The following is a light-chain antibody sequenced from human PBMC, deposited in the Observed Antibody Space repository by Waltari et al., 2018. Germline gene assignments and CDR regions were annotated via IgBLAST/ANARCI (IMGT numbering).Light chain of an antibody. J-gene: IGKJ4*01. Sequence: EIVMTQSPATLSVSPGERATLSCRASQSVSSKLAWYQQKPGQAPSLLIYGASTRATGIPARFSGSGSGTEFTLTISSLQSEDFAVYYCQQYNDWPPLTFGGGTKVEIK. CDR2: GAS. V-gene: IGKV3-15*01. CDR1: QSVSSK. CDR3: QQYNDWPPLT.